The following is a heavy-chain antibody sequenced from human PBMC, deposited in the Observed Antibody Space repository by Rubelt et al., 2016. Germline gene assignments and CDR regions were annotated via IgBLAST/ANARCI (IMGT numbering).Heavy chain of an antibody. Sequence: EVQLVESGGGLVQPGGSLRLSCADSGVTFRNYNMNWVRQAPGEGLEWVSSVNGDSCSIYYADSVKRRFTISREQAKDTLFLQMNSLRAEDTAVYYCARDTTRFLEYWGQGTLVTVSS. CDR3: ARDTTRFLEY. D-gene: IGHD1-26*01. V-gene: IGHV3-21*01. CDR1: GVTFRNYN. J-gene: IGHJ4*02. CDR2: VNGDSCSI.